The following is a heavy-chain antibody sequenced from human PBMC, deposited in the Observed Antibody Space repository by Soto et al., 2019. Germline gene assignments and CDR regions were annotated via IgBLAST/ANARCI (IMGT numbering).Heavy chain of an antibody. CDR1: GYTVTSYA. V-gene: IGHV1-3*01. Sequence: ASVKVSCKASGYTVTSYAMHWVRQAPGQRLEWMGWINAGNGNTKYSQKFQGRVTITRDTSASTAYMELSSLRSEDTAVYYCARWGWVTNGVRSHGMDVWGKGTTVTVSS. CDR2: INAGNGNT. CDR3: ARWGWVTNGVRSHGMDV. J-gene: IGHJ6*04. D-gene: IGHD2-8*01.